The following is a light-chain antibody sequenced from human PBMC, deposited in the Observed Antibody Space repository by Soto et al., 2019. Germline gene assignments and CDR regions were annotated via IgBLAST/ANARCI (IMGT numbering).Light chain of an antibody. Sequence: QSALTQPASVSGSPGQSITISCTGTSSDVGGYNYVSWYQHHPGKAPKLMIYEVSNRPSGVSNRFSGSKSGNTASLTISGLQPEDEADYYCTSYTSSSIRVFGGGTKVTVL. CDR2: EVS. CDR3: TSYTSSSIRV. V-gene: IGLV2-14*01. CDR1: SSDVGGYNY. J-gene: IGLJ3*02.